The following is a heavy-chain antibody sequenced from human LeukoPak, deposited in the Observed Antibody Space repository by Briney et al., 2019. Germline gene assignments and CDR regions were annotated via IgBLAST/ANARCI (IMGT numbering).Heavy chain of an antibody. CDR3: AADVLQYGYFQH. CDR1: GFTFTSSA. Sequence: ASVKVSCKASGFTFTSSAVQWVRQARGQRLEWIGWIVVGSGNTNYAQKFQERVTITRDMSTSTAYMELSSLRSEDTAVYYCAADVLQYGYFQHWGQGTLVTVSS. J-gene: IGHJ1*01. D-gene: IGHD2/OR15-2a*01. CDR2: IVVGSGNT. V-gene: IGHV1-58*01.